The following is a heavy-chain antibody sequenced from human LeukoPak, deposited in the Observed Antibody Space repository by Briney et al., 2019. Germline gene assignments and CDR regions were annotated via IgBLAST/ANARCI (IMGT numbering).Heavy chain of an antibody. Sequence: GASVKVSCKASGYTFTSYTISWVRQAPGQGLEWMGWMNPNSGNTGYAQKFQGRVTITRNTSISTAYMELSSLRSEDTAVYYCARGDCSSTSCPFDYWGQGTLVTVSS. D-gene: IGHD2-2*01. V-gene: IGHV1-8*01. CDR1: GYTFTSYT. CDR3: ARGDCSSTSCPFDY. CDR2: MNPNSGNT. J-gene: IGHJ4*02.